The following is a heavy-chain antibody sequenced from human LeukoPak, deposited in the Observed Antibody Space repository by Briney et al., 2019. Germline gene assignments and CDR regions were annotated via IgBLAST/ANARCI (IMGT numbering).Heavy chain of an antibody. CDR3: ARDGSEGSLGFCDY. D-gene: IGHD7-27*01. CDR1: GLTFSNYA. CDR2: ICANDGNT. J-gene: IGHJ4*02. V-gene: IGHV3-23*01. Sequence: GGSLRLSCAASGLTFSNYAMSWVRQAPGKGLEWVSVICANDGNTYYADSVKGRFTISRDNSKNTLYLQMNSLRAEDTAVYYCARDGSEGSLGFCDYWGQGTLVTVSS.